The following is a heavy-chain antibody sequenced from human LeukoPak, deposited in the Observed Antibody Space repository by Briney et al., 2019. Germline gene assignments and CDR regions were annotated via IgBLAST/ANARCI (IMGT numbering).Heavy chain of an antibody. V-gene: IGHV3-53*01. CDR2: IYSGGTT. Sequence: GGSLRLSCAASGFTVSSNYMSWVRQAPGKGLEWVSVIYSGGTTYYADSVKGRFTISRDISKNTLYLQMGILRVEDTAVYYCARMLISSGYYVDSWGQGTLVTVSS. CDR3: ARMLISSGYYVDS. D-gene: IGHD3-22*01. J-gene: IGHJ4*02. CDR1: GFTVSSNY.